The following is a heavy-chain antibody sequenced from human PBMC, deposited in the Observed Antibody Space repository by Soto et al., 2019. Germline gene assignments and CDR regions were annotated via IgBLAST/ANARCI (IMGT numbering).Heavy chain of an antibody. CDR3: ARPPLPGYSIHFNS. CDR2: VYPSDSDT. D-gene: IGHD2-15*01. V-gene: IGHV5-51*01. CDR1: GYIFIDYW. J-gene: IGHJ4*02. Sequence: GESLKISCKASGYIFIDYWIGWVRQMPGKGLEWMGIVYPSDSDTRYSPSFQGQVTTSADRSTGTAFLQWRSLKASDTALYYCARPPLPGYSIHFNSWGQGTLVTVSS.